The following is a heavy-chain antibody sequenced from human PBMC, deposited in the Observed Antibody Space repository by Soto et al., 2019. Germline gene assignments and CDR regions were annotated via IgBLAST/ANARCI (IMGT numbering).Heavy chain of an antibody. CDR2: ISGSGRIT. D-gene: IGHD3-9*01. Sequence: EVELLESGGGLVQPGGSLRLSCAASGFTFSSYAMSWVRRAPGKGLEWVSGISGSGRITKYADSVKGRFIISRDNFKNTLFLQMISLRAEDTAVYYCAKDVHYDIVTGIEYFHHWAQGTLVTVSS. V-gene: IGHV3-23*01. CDR1: GFTFSSYA. J-gene: IGHJ1*01. CDR3: AKDVHYDIVTGIEYFHH.